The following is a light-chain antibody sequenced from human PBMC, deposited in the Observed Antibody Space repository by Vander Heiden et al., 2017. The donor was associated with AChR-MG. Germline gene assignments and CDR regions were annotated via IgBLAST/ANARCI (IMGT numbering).Light chain of an antibody. CDR3: CSYAGSTTLV. Sequence: QSALTQPASVSGSPGQSITISCTGTSSDVGSYNLVSWYQQHPGKAPKLMIYEVSERPSGVSNRFSGSKPGNTASLTISGLQAEDEADYYCCSYAGSTTLVFGGGTKLTVL. CDR2: EVS. V-gene: IGLV2-23*02. J-gene: IGLJ2*01. CDR1: SSDVGSYNL.